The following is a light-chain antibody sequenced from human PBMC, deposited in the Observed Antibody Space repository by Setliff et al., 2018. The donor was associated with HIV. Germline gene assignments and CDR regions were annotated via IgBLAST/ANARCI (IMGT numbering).Light chain of an antibody. J-gene: IGLJ1*01. Sequence: QSVLTQPPSVSGTPGQRATISCTGSNSNIGAGYDVHWYQQLPGTAPKLLIYGDTNRPSGVPDRFSGSKSGTSASLGITGLQAEDEADYYCQSYDESLSGSYVFGTGTKVTVL. CDR1: NSNIGAGYD. CDR2: GDT. V-gene: IGLV1-40*01. CDR3: QSYDESLSGSYV.